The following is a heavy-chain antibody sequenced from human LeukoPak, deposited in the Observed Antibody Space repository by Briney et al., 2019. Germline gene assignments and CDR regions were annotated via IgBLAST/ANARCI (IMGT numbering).Heavy chain of an antibody. D-gene: IGHD1-7*01. CDR3: ARARLELRKGPIDY. CDR1: GFTFSSYS. Sequence: PGGSLRLSCAASGFTFSSYSMNWVRQAPGKGLEWVSYISSSSSTIYYADSVKGRFTISRDNAKNSLYLQMNSLRAEDTAVYYCARARLELRKGPIDYWGQGTLVTVSS. CDR2: ISSSSSTI. V-gene: IGHV3-48*01. J-gene: IGHJ4*02.